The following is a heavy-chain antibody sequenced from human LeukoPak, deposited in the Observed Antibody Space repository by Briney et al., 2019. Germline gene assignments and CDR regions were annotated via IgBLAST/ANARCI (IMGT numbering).Heavy chain of an antibody. V-gene: IGHV4-34*01. D-gene: IGHD4-17*01. CDR3: ARDPGTTEGNWFDP. CDR1: GGSFSGYY. J-gene: IGHJ5*02. Sequence: SETLSLTCAVYGGSFSGYYWSWIRQPPGKGLEWIGEINHSGSTNYNPSLKSRVTISADTSKNQFSLQLNSVTPEDTAVYYCARDPGTTEGNWFDPWGQGTLVTVSS. CDR2: INHSGST.